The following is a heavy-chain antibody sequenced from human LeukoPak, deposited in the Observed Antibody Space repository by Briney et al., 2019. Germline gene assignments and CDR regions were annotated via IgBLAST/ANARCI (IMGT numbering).Heavy chain of an antibody. J-gene: IGHJ2*01. CDR1: GGSISSSNW. CDR2: IYHSGST. V-gene: IGHV4-4*02. Sequence: SGTLSLTCAVSGGSISSSNWWSWVRQPPGKGLEWIGEIYHSGSTNYNPSLKSRVTISVDTSKNQFSLKLSSVTAADTAVYYCAREYGDYDNTHWYFDLWGRGTLVTVSS. CDR3: AREYGDYDNTHWYFDL. D-gene: IGHD4-17*01.